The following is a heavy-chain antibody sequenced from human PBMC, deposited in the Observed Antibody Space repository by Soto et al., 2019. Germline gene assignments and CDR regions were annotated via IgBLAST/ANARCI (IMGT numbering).Heavy chain of an antibody. Sequence: SETLSLTCSVSGGSSSSGCYYWSWIRQHPGKGLEWIGYIYYTGTTSYNPSLESRVTISLDTSKNQFYLKLSYVSAADTAVYYCARSLEGQFDYWGQGTPVTVSS. CDR1: GGSSSSGCYY. V-gene: IGHV4-31*03. CDR3: ARSLEGQFDY. J-gene: IGHJ4*02. CDR2: IYYTGTT. D-gene: IGHD3-3*01.